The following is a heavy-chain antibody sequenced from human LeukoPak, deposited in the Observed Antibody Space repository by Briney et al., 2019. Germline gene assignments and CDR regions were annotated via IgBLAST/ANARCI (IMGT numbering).Heavy chain of an antibody. V-gene: IGHV3-48*04. J-gene: IGHJ4*02. D-gene: IGHD5-18*01. Sequence: PGGSLRLSCAASGFTFSSYGMHWVRQAPGKGLEWVSYISSSGSTIYYADSVKGRFTISRDNAKNSLYLQMNSLRAEDTAVYYCARGAAGYSYGHTYFDYWGQGTLVTVSS. CDR2: ISSSGSTI. CDR1: GFTFSSYG. CDR3: ARGAAGYSYGHTYFDY.